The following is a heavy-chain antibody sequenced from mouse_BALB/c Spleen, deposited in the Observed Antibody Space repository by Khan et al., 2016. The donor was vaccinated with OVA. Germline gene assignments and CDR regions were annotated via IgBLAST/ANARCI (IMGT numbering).Heavy chain of an antibody. D-gene: IGHD2-1*01. CDR3: APYGNFFAY. CDR2: IHYSGST. V-gene: IGHV3-1*02. J-gene: IGHJ3*01. CDR1: GYSITSDYS. Sequence: EVQLQESGPDLVKPSQSLSLTCTVTGYSITSDYSWHWIRQFPGNKLEWMGYIHYSGSTNYNPSLKSRISITRDKSKNQFFLQLNSVTTEDTATYYCAPYGNFFAYWGQGTLVTVSA.